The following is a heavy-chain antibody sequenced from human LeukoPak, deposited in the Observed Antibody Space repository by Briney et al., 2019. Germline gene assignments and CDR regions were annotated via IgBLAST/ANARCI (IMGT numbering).Heavy chain of an antibody. Sequence: ASVKVSCKASGYTFTSYYMHWVRQAPGQGHEWMGWINPNSGGTNYAQKFQGRVTMTRDTSISTAYMELSRLRSDDTAVYYCARYSYDFWSGYPPEYGMDVWGQGTTVTVSS. V-gene: IGHV1-2*02. J-gene: IGHJ6*02. CDR3: ARYSYDFWSGYPPEYGMDV. CDR1: GYTFTSYY. D-gene: IGHD3-3*01. CDR2: INPNSGGT.